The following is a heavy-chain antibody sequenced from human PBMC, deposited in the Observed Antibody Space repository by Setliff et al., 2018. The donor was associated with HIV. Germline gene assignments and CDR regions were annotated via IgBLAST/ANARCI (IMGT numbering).Heavy chain of an antibody. D-gene: IGHD3-22*01. CDR3: AREGYYYDSSGYRPPDY. J-gene: IGHJ4*02. CDR2: ISAYNGNT. CDR1: GYTFTDYF. V-gene: IGHV1-18*04. Sequence: ASVKVSCKSSGYTFTDYFMHWVRQAPGQGLEWMGWISAYNGNTNYAQKLQGRVTMTTDTSTSTAYMELRSLRSDDTAVYYCAREGYYYDSSGYRPPDYWGQGTLVTVSS.